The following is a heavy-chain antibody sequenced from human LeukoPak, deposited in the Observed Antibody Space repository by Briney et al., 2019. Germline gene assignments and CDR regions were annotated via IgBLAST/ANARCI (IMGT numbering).Heavy chain of an antibody. CDR1: GFTFSSYG. D-gene: IGHD6-13*01. V-gene: IGHV3-30*18. Sequence: GGSLRLSCAASGFTFSSYGMHWVRQAPGKGLEWVAVISYDGSNKYYADSVKGRFTISRGNSKNTLYLQMNSLRAEDTAVYYCAKDPPESSSWYHYYYYGMDVWGQGTTVTVSS. CDR2: ISYDGSNK. J-gene: IGHJ6*02. CDR3: AKDPPESSSWYHYYYYGMDV.